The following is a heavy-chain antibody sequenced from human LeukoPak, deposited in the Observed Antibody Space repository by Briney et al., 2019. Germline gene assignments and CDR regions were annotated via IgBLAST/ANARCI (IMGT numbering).Heavy chain of an antibody. CDR3: ARVLQVYYYDSSGYYTDAFDI. CDR2: INAGNGNT. V-gene: IGHV1-3*01. D-gene: IGHD3-22*01. Sequence: ASVKVSCKASGYTFTSYAMHWVRQAPGQRLEWMGWINAGNGNTKYSQKFQGRVTITRDTSASTAYMELSSLRSEDTAVYYCARVLQVYYYDSSGYYTDAFDIWGQGTMVTVSS. CDR1: GYTFTSYA. J-gene: IGHJ3*02.